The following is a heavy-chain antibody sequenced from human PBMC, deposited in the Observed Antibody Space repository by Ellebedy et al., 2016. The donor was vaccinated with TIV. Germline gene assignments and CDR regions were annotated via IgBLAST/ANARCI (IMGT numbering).Heavy chain of an antibody. CDR3: ARDYQR. CDR1: DGSLSGYY. J-gene: IGHJ4*02. CDR2: ITHSGST. D-gene: IGHD3-10*01. V-gene: IGHV4-34*01. Sequence: MPSETLSLTCAVYDGSLSGYYWIRIRQSPGKGLEWIGEITHSGSTNYNPSLKGRVTISVDTSRNQFSLQLSSVTAADTAVYYCARDYQRWGQGTLVTVSP.